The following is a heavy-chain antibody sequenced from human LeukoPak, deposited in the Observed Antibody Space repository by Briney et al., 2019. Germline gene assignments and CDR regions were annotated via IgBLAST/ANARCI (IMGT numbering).Heavy chain of an antibody. CDR1: GGTFSSYA. CDR3: ARGRETARPDHYYYYYMDV. V-gene: IGHV1-69*06. CDR2: IIPIFGTA. D-gene: IGHD6-6*01. Sequence: SVKVSCKASGGTFSSYAISWVRQAPGQGLEWMGGIIPIFGTANYAQKFQGRVTITADKSTGTAYMELSSLRSEDTAVYYCARGRETARPDHYYYYYMDVWGKGTTVTVSS. J-gene: IGHJ6*03.